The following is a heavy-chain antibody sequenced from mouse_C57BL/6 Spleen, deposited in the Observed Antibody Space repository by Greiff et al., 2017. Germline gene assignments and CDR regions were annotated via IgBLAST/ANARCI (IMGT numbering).Heavy chain of an antibody. CDR2: IYPGDGDT. Sequence: VQLQESGPELVKPGASVKISCKASGYAFSSSWMNWVKRRPGKGLEWIGRIYPGDGDTNYNGKFKGKATLTADKSSSTAYMQLSSLTSEDSAVYVCARSGRRDYFDYWGQGTTLTVSS. CDR1: GYAFSSSW. J-gene: IGHJ2*01. CDR3: ARSGRRDYFDY. V-gene: IGHV1-82*01.